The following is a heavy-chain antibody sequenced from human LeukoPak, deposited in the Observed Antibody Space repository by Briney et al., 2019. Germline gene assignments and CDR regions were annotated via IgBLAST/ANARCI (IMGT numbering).Heavy chain of an antibody. J-gene: IGHJ4*02. D-gene: IGHD2-2*01. CDR1: GFTFDDYA. CDR2: ISWDGGST. V-gene: IGHV3-43D*03. Sequence: GGSLRLSCAASGFTFDDYAMHWVRHAPGKGLEWVSLISWDGGSTYYADSVKGRFTISRDNAENSLYLQMNSLRAEDTAVYYCARDIYCSSTSCPFDYWGQGTLVTVSS. CDR3: ARDIYCSSTSCPFDY.